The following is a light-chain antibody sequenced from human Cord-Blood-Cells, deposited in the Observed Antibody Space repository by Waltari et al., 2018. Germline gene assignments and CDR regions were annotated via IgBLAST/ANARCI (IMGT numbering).Light chain of an antibody. CDR1: QSLLHSNGYNY. Sequence: DIVMTPSPLSLPVTPGQPASIPCRSSQSLLHSNGYNYLDWYLQKPGQSPQLLIYLGSNRASGVPDRFSGSGSGTDFTLKISRVEAEDVGVYYCMQALQTPRTFGQGTKLEIK. CDR2: LGS. V-gene: IGKV2-28*01. J-gene: IGKJ2*02. CDR3: MQALQTPRT.